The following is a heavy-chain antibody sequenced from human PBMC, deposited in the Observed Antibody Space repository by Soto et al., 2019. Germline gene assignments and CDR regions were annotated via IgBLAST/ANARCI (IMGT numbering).Heavy chain of an antibody. CDR3: AKGDTRDS. CDR1: GFTFDSFA. CDR2: ISWNSATL. V-gene: IGHV3-9*01. D-gene: IGHD5-18*01. J-gene: IGHJ4*02. Sequence: DVELVESGEGLVQPGRSLRLSCAASGFTFDSFAMQWIRQVPGKGLEWVSSISWNSATLAYADSVKGRFTISRDNANNVVYLQMNSLRAEDTAFYYCAKGDTRDSWGQGTLVTVSS.